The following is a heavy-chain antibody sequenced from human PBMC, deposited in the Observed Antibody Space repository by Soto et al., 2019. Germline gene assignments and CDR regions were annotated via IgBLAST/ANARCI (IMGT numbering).Heavy chain of an antibody. CDR3: ARDRSTVTPGYFDY. Sequence: GGSLRLSCAASGFTFSSYSMNWVRQAPGKGLEWVSYISSSSRTIYCADSVKGRFTISRDNSKNSLYLQMNSLRAEDTAVYYCARDRSTVTPGYFDYWGQGTLVTVSS. CDR2: ISSSSRTI. CDR1: GFTFSSYS. V-gene: IGHV3-48*01. J-gene: IGHJ4*02. D-gene: IGHD4-4*01.